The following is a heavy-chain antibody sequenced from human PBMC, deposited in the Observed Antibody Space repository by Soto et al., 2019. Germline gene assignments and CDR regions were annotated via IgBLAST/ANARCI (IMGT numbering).Heavy chain of an antibody. CDR3: VKEYCTGGTCFDAFDL. J-gene: IGHJ3*01. CDR1: GFIFSDYE. CDR2: ISDGGTTI. Sequence: PGGSLRLSCAASGFIFSDYEVDWVRQAPGRGPEWISYISDGGTTIYYAASVKGRFTISRDDAKKSLYLHMNNLRVDDTAIYFCVKEYCTGGTCFDAFDLWGQGTVVTVSS. V-gene: IGHV3-48*03. D-gene: IGHD2-8*02.